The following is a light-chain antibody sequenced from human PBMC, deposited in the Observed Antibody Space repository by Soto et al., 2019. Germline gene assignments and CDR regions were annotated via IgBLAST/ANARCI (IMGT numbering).Light chain of an antibody. CDR3: QQYNNWPFT. CDR2: GAS. Sequence: EIVMTQSPATLSVSPGERATLSCRASQSISSNLAWYQQKPGQAPRLLIYGASTRATGIPATFSGSGSGTEFTLTISSLHSEDFAFYYCQQYNNWPFTFGPGTKVDIK. CDR1: QSISSN. V-gene: IGKV3-15*01. J-gene: IGKJ3*01.